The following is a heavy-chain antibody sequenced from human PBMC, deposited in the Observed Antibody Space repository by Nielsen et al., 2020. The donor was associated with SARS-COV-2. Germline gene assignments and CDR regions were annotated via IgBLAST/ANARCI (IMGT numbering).Heavy chain of an antibody. Sequence: ASVKVSCKASGGTFSSYAISWVRQAPGQRLEWMGWINAGNGNTKYSQKFQGRVTITRDTSASTAYMELSSLRSEDTAVYYCARKLGSAGTIDYWGQGTLVTVSS. CDR1: GGTFSSYA. V-gene: IGHV1-3*01. J-gene: IGHJ4*02. CDR2: INAGNGNT. CDR3: ARKLGSAGTIDY. D-gene: IGHD6-13*01.